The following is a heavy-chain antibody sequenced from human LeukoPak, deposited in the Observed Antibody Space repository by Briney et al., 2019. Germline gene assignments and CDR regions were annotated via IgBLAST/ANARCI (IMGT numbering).Heavy chain of an antibody. CDR1: GGSVSSRSHY. Sequence: SETQSLTCTVSGGSVSSRSHYWSWIRQPPGKGLEWIAYISYSGSTNYNPSLKSRVTISVDTSKNQFSLNLSSVSAADTAVYYCARLQFAGWDRYFDLWGRGTLVTVSS. V-gene: IGHV4-61*01. CDR3: ARLQFAGWDRYFDL. D-gene: IGHD5-24*01. J-gene: IGHJ2*01. CDR2: ISYSGST.